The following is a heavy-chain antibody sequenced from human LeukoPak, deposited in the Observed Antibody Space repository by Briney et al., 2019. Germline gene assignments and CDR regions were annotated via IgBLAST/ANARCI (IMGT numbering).Heavy chain of an antibody. CDR2: IYYSGST. Sequence: SETLSLTCTVSGGSISSGDYYWSWIRQPPGKGLEWIGYIYYSGSTYYNPSLKSRVTISVDTSKNQFSLKLSSVTAAGTAVYYCARDWASSGSNQVDYWGQGTLVTVSS. V-gene: IGHV4-30-4*08. D-gene: IGHD3-22*01. CDR3: ARDWASSGSNQVDY. CDR1: GGSISSGDYY. J-gene: IGHJ4*02.